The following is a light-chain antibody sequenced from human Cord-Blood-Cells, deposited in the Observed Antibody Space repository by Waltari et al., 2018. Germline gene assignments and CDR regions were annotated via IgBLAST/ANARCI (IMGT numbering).Light chain of an antibody. CDR3: QSADSSGTYYG. CDR2: KDS. CDR1: ALPKQY. Sequence: SYELTQPPSVSVSPGQTARITCSGDALPKQYAYWYKQKPGQAPVLVIYKDSERPSRIPERFSGSSSGTTVTLTISGVQAEDEADYYCQSADSSGTYYGFGTGTKVTVL. J-gene: IGLJ1*01. V-gene: IGLV3-25*03.